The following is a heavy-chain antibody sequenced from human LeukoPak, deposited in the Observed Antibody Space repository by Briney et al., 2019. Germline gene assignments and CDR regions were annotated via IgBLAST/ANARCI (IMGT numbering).Heavy chain of an antibody. D-gene: IGHD2-2*01. J-gene: IGHJ4*02. CDR2: INPNSGGT. CDR1: GYTFTGYY. V-gene: IGHV1-2*02. CDR3: ARGRPQHPYDY. Sequence: ASVKVSCKASGYTFTGYYMHWVRQAPGQGLEWMGWINPNSGGTIYAQKFQGRVTMTRGTSISTAYMELSRLRSDDTAVYYCARGRPQHPYDYWGQGTLVTVSS.